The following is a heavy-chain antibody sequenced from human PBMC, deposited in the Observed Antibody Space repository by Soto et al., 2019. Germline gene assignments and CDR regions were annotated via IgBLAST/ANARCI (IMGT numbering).Heavy chain of an antibody. V-gene: IGHV1-46*03. CDR3: ASYCGGDCYLNYYYYGMDV. CDR1: GYTFTSYG. J-gene: IGHJ6*02. D-gene: IGHD2-21*02. Sequence: ASVKVSCKASGYTFTSYGISWVRQAPGQGLEWMGIINPSGGSTSYAQKFQGRVTMTRDTSTSTVYMELSSLRSEDTAVYYCASYCGGDCYLNYYYYGMDVWGQGTTVTVSS. CDR2: INPSGGST.